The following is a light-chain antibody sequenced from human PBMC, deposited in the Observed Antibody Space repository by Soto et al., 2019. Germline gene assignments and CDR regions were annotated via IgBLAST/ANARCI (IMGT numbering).Light chain of an antibody. V-gene: IGKV3-15*01. CDR3: QQYNDWPRT. CDR1: QSIGSD. J-gene: IGKJ1*01. CDR2: YSS. Sequence: EIVMTQSPATLSVSPGERATLSCRASQSIGSDLAWYQQKPGQAPRLLIYYSSTRATDIPARFTGSGSGTEFSLTISSLQSVDSAVYYCQQYNDWPRTFGQGTKVDIK.